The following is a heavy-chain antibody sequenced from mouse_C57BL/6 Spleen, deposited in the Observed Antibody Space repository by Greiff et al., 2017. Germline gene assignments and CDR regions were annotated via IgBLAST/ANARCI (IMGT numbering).Heavy chain of an antibody. CDR1: GYAFSSSW. CDR3: TRRGVTTRYYAMDY. CDR2: IYPGDGDT. J-gene: IGHJ4*01. Sequence: QVQLKESGPELVKPGASVKISCKASGYAFSSSWMNWVKQRPGKGLEWIGRIYPGDGDTNYKGKFKGKATLTADKSSSTAYMQLSSLTSEDSAVYFCTRRGVTTRYYAMDYWGQGTSVTVSS. V-gene: IGHV1-82*01. D-gene: IGHD2-2*01.